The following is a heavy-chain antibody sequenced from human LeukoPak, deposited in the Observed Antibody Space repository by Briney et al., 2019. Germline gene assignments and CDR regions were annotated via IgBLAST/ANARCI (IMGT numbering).Heavy chain of an antibody. CDR3: AKGHDFWSGIIDY. V-gene: IGHV3-7*01. J-gene: IGHJ4*02. CDR2: IKQDGSEK. Sequence: GGSLRLSCAASGFTFSSYWMSWVRQAPGKGLEWVANIKQDGSEKYYVDSVKGRFTISRDNSKNTLYLQMNSLRAEDTAVYYCAKGHDFWSGIIDYWGQGTLVTVSS. D-gene: IGHD3-3*01. CDR1: GFTFSSYW.